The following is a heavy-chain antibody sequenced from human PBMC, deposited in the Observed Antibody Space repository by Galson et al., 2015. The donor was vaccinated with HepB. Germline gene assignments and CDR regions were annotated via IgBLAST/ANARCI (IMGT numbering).Heavy chain of an antibody. CDR1: GGSFSGYY. V-gene: IGHV4-34*01. CDR3: ARSDDSREGGFDY. J-gene: IGHJ4*02. Sequence: ETLSLTCAVYGGSFSGYYWSWIRQPPGKGLEWIGEINHSGSTNYNPSLKSRVTISVDTSKNQFSLKLSSVTAADTAVYYCARSDDSREGGFDYWGQGTLVTVSS. D-gene: IGHD3-22*01. CDR2: INHSGST.